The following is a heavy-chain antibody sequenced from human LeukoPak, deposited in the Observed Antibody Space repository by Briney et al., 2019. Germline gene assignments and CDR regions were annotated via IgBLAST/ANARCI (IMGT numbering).Heavy chain of an antibody. CDR1: GGSINTYY. D-gene: IGHD3-22*01. CDR2: IYSSGTT. CDR3: ARGGYDSSVLFDY. V-gene: IGHV4-4*07. J-gene: IGHJ4*02. Sequence: SETLSLTCTVSGGSINTYYWSWIRQPAGKGLEWIGRIYSSGTTHYNPSLKSRVTISVDKSKNQFSLKLSSVTAADTAVYYCARGGYDSSVLFDYWGQGTLVTVSS.